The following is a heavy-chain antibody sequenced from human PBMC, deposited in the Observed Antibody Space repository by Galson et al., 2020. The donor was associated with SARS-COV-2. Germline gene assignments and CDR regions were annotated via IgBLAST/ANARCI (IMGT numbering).Heavy chain of an antibody. J-gene: IGHJ5*02. CDR2: ISDSGRNT. D-gene: IGHD2-15*01. V-gene: IGHV3-11*01. CDR1: GFTFSDYY. Sequence: GESLKISCAVSGFTFSDYYVSWIRQAPGKGLEWISYISDSGRNTDYADSVKGRFTISRDNSKNSVYLQMHSVRAEDTAVYYCAREALAAQWFDPWGQGTLVTVSS. CDR3: AREALAAQWFDP.